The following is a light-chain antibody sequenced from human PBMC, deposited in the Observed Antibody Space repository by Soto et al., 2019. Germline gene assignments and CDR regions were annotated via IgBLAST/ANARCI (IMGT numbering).Light chain of an antibody. CDR2: DTS. J-gene: IGKJ5*01. Sequence: EIVLTQSPATLSLSPGERATLSCRTSQTIRGLLNWYQQRPGQAPRLLIYDTSNRATDIPARFSGSGSGTDFILTISSLDPEDFGVYFCQQRHNYPITFGQGTSLDIK. CDR1: QTIRGL. CDR3: QQRHNYPIT. V-gene: IGKV3-11*01.